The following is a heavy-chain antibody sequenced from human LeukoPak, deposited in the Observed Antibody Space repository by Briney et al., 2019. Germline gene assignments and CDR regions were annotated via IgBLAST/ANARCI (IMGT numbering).Heavy chain of an antibody. D-gene: IGHD2-2*01. Sequence: GGSLRLSCAASGFTFSSYWMHWVRQAPGKGLVWVSRINSDGSSTIYADSVKGRFTISRDNAKNTLYLQMNSLRAEDTAVYYCARGVGYCSSTSCYWWFDPWGQGTLVTVSS. CDR3: ARGVGYCSSTSCYWWFDP. CDR1: GFTFSSYW. V-gene: IGHV3-74*01. J-gene: IGHJ5*02. CDR2: INSDGSST.